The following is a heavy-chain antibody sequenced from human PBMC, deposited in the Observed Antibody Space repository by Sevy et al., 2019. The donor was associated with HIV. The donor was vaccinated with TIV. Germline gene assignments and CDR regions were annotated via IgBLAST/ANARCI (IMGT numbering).Heavy chain of an antibody. CDR3: AKDINVYCSSTSCSYYFDY. J-gene: IGHJ4*02. CDR1: GFTFDDYA. Sequence: GGSLRLSCAASGFTFDDYAMHWVRQAPGKGLEWVSGISWNSGSIGYAYSVKGRFTISRDNAKNSLYLQMNSLRAEDTALYYCAKDINVYCSSTSCSYYFDYWGQGTLVTVSS. D-gene: IGHD2-2*01. CDR2: ISWNSGSI. V-gene: IGHV3-9*01.